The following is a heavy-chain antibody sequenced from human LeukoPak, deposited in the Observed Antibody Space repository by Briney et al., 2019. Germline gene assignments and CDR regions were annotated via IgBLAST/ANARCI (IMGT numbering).Heavy chain of an antibody. V-gene: IGHV3-11*04. CDR1: GFIFSDYY. CDR2: ISSSGRTI. CDR3: AKELNYYDSSGYYIR. D-gene: IGHD3-22*01. J-gene: IGHJ4*02. Sequence: GGSLRLSCAASGFIFSDYYLIWIRQAPGKGLEWISYISSSGRTIYYADSVKGRFTISRDNAKNSLYLQMNSLRAEDTAVYYCAKELNYYDSSGYYIRWGQGTLVTVSS.